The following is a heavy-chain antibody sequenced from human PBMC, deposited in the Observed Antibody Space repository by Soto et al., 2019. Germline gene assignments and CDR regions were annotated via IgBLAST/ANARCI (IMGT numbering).Heavy chain of an antibody. Sequence: ASVKVSCKASGGTFSSYAISWVRQAPGQGLEWMGGIIPIFGTANYAQKFQGRVTITADESTSTAYMELSSLRSEDTAVYYCARDPYYYDSSGYYGGVLGYWGQGTPVTVSS. CDR3: ARDPYYYDSSGYYGGVLGY. CDR1: GGTFSSYA. D-gene: IGHD3-22*01. J-gene: IGHJ4*02. V-gene: IGHV1-69*13. CDR2: IIPIFGTA.